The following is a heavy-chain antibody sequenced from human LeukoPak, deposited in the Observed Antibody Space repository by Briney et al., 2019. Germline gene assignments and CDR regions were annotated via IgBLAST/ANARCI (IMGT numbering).Heavy chain of an antibody. CDR3: ARQGGDTGHYYDSSGYGAFDI. Sequence: GESLKISCKGSGYSFTSYWIGWVRQMPGKGLEWMGIIYPGDSDTRYSPSFQGQVTISADKSISTAYLQWSSLKASDTAMYYCARQGGDTGHYYDSSGYGAFDIWGQGTMVTVSS. V-gene: IGHV5-51*01. D-gene: IGHD3-22*01. CDR2: IYPGDSDT. CDR1: GYSFTSYW. J-gene: IGHJ3*02.